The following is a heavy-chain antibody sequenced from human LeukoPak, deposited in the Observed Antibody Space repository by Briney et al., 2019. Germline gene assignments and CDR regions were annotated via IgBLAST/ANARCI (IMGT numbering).Heavy chain of an antibody. D-gene: IGHD3-10*01. V-gene: IGHV3-21*01. CDR2: ISSSSNYI. Sequence: PGGSLRLSCAASGFTFSSYSMNWVRQAPGKGLEWVSSISSSSNYIYYADSVKGRFTISRDNAKNSLYLQMNSLRAEDTAVYYCARVNYYGSGSFGYWGQGTLVTVSS. CDR1: GFTFSSYS. J-gene: IGHJ4*02. CDR3: ARVNYYGSGSFGY.